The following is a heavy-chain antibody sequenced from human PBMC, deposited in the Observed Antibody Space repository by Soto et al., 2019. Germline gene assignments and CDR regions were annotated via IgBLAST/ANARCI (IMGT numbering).Heavy chain of an antibody. CDR1: GDTFNFYT. V-gene: IGHV1-69*02. D-gene: IGHD3-10*01. Sequence: QVELVQSGAEVKKPGSSVKVSCKASGDTFNFYTINWVRQAPGLGLEWMGRVNPILSFSNSALKFHGRVTLTADKSTSSAYMVLSSLRSEDTAIYYCATSFGSGRRAFDYWRQGALVTVSS. J-gene: IGHJ4*02. CDR2: VNPILSFS. CDR3: ATSFGSGRRAFDY.